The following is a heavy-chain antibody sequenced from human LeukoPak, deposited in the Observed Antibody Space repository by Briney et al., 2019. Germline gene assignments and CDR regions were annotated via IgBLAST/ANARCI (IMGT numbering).Heavy chain of an antibody. V-gene: IGHV3-7*01. CDR3: ARDGSGTSASYYYGMDV. D-gene: IGHD3-10*01. Sequence: GGSLRLSCAASGFTFSSYWMSWVRQAPGKGLEWVANIKQDGSEKYYVDSVKGRFTISRDNAKNSLYLQMNSLRAEDTAVYYCARDGSGTSASYYYGMDVWGQGTTVTVSS. CDR2: IKQDGSEK. CDR1: GFTFSSYW. J-gene: IGHJ6*02.